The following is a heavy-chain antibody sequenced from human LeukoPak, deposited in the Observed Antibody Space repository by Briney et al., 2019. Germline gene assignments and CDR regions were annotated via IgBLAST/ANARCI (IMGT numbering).Heavy chain of an antibody. Sequence: GGSLRLSCAASGFTISSNYLSWVRQAPGEGLVWVSALHSGGHTFYADSVRGRFSISRDNAKNSLYLQMNSLRAEDTAVYYCARDADPATGIAAAGSAFDIWGQGTMVTVSS. D-gene: IGHD6-13*01. CDR3: ARDADPATGIAAAGSAFDI. CDR2: LHSGGHT. J-gene: IGHJ3*02. CDR1: GFTISSNY. V-gene: IGHV3-53*01.